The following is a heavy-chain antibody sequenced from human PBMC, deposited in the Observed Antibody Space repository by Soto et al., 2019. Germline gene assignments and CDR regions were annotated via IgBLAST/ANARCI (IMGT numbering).Heavy chain of an antibody. CDR1: GGTFSSYS. CDR2: IIPIFGTA. J-gene: IGHJ4*02. Sequence: QVQLVQSGAEVKKPGSSVKVSCKASGGTFSSYSINWVRQAPGQGLEWMGEIIPIFGTANYAQKFQGRVTMTADESTSTAYMELSSLRSADTDVYYCARDGGRHSGGIDYWGQGALVTVSS. V-gene: IGHV1-69*01. CDR3: ARDGGRHSGGIDY. D-gene: IGHD1-26*01.